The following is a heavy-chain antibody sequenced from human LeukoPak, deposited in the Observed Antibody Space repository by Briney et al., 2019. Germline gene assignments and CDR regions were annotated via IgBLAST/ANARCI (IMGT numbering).Heavy chain of an antibody. CDR3: ARLSRYESAFDI. D-gene: IGHD1-14*01. Sequence: GESLKISCKGSGYSFTSYWIGWVRQMPGKGLTWMGIIYPGDSDTRYSPSFQGQVNISADKSISTAYLQWSSLRVSDTAMKFCARLSRYESAFDIGGRGTMVTVSS. V-gene: IGHV5-51*01. J-gene: IGHJ3*02. CDR1: GYSFTSYW. CDR2: IYPGDSDT.